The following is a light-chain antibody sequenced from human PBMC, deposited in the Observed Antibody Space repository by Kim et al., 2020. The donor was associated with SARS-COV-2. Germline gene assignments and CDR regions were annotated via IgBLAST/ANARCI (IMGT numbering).Light chain of an antibody. J-gene: IGLJ2*01. Sequence: SSELTQDPAVSVALGQTVRITCQGDSLRSYYASWYQQKPGQAPVLVIYGKNNRPSGIPDRFPGSSSGNTASLTLTGAQAEDEADYYCNSRDSSGNHLVFGGGTQLTVL. CDR3: NSRDSSGNHLV. CDR2: GKN. V-gene: IGLV3-19*01. CDR1: SLRSYY.